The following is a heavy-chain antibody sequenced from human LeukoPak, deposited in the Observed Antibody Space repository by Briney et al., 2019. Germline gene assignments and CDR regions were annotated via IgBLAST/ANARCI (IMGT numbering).Heavy chain of an antibody. D-gene: IGHD5-12*01. Sequence: GESLKISCKGSGYSFTSYWIGWVRQMPGKGLEWMGIIYPGDSDTRYSPSFQGQVTISAEKSISTAYLQWSSLKASDTAMYYCARLGYSGYDYRNNWFDPWGQGTLVTVSS. CDR1: GYSFTSYW. CDR2: IYPGDSDT. V-gene: IGHV5-51*01. CDR3: ARLGYSGYDYRNNWFDP. J-gene: IGHJ5*02.